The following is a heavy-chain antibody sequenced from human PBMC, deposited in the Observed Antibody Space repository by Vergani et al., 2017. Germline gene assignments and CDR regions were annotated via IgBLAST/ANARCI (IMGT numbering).Heavy chain of an antibody. V-gene: IGHV4-59*01. J-gene: IGHJ3*02. CDR2: IYYSGST. CDR1: GGSISSYY. Sequence: QVQLQESGPGLVKPSETLSLSCTVSGGSISSYYWRWIRQPPGQGLVWIGYIYYSGSTNYNPSLKSRVTISVDTSKNKFSLKLSSVTAADTAVYYCAREVYGNPKVGATEGDAFDIWGQGTMVTVSS. CDR3: AREVYGNPKVGATEGDAFDI. D-gene: IGHD1-26*01.